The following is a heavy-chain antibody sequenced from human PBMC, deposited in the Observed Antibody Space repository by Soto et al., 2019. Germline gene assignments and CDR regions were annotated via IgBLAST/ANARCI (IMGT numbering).Heavy chain of an antibody. CDR2: ISGGGGTT. J-gene: IGHJ6*02. Sequence: GGSLRLSCAASGFTFSNYAMSWVRQAPGKGLEWISAISGGGGTTYSADSVQGRFTISRDNFKNTLYLQINSLRADDPAVYYCAKVGVRGVPSYFSMDVWGQGTTVTVSS. CDR1: GFTFSNYA. D-gene: IGHD3-10*01. V-gene: IGHV3-23*01. CDR3: AKVGVRGVPSYFSMDV.